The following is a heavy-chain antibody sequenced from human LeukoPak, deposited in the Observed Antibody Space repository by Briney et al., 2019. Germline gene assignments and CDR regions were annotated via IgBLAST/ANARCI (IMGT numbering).Heavy chain of an antibody. V-gene: IGHV1-8*01. J-gene: IGHJ3*02. Sequence: GASVKVSCKASGYTFTSYDINWVRQATGQGLEWMGWMNPNSGNTGYAQKFQGRVTMTRNTSISTAYMELSSLRSEDTAVYYCASSHYYDSRGRPRDAFDIWGQGTMVTVSS. CDR3: ASSHYYDSRGRPRDAFDI. CDR2: MNPNSGNT. CDR1: GYTFTSYD. D-gene: IGHD3-22*01.